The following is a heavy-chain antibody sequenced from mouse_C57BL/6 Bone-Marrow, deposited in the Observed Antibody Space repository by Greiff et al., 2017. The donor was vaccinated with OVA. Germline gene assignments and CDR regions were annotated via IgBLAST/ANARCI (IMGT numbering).Heavy chain of an antibody. Sequence: VQLKQSGPELVKPGASVKMSCKASGYTFTDYNMHWVKQSHGKSLEWIGYINPNNGGTSYNQKFKGKATLTVNKSSSTAYMELRSLTSEDSAVYYCARKLRHQAWFAYWGQGTLVTVSA. CDR2: INPNNGGT. V-gene: IGHV1-22*01. CDR1: GYTFTDYN. J-gene: IGHJ3*01. D-gene: IGHD3-2*02. CDR3: ARKLRHQAWFAY.